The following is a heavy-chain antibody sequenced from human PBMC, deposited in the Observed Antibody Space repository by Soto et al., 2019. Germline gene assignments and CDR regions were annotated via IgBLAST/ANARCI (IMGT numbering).Heavy chain of an antibody. CDR1: GGSISSYY. D-gene: IGHD1-1*01. Sequence: SETLSLTCTVSGGSISSYYWSWIRQPPGKGLEWIGYIYYSGSTNYNPSLKSRVTISVDTSKNQFSLTLSSVTAADTAVYYCARERHWKDMYYGMDVWGQGTTVTVSS. J-gene: IGHJ6*02. V-gene: IGHV4-59*01. CDR3: ARERHWKDMYYGMDV. CDR2: IYYSGST.